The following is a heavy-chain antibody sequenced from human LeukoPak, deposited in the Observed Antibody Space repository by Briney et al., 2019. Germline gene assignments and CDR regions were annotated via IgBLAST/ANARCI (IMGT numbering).Heavy chain of an antibody. V-gene: IGHV4-38-2*01. CDR3: ARARGCASCQNWFDP. CDR1: GYSISSGYY. Sequence: SETLSLTCAVSGYSISSGYYWGWIRQPPGQGLEWIGIIKHGGSAYYNWSLKSRVTISVDTSKNQFSLKLSSVTAADTAVYYCARARGCASCQNWFDPWGQGTLVTVSS. D-gene: IGHD2-2*01. CDR2: IKHGGSA. J-gene: IGHJ5*02.